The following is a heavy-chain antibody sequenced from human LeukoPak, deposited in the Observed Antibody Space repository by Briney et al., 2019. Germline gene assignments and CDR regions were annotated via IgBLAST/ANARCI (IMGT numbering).Heavy chain of an antibody. CDR1: GGTFSSYA. V-gene: IGHV1-69*01. D-gene: IGHD3-10*01. Sequence: SVKVSCKASGGTFSSYAISWVRQAPGQGLEWMGGIIPIFGTANYAQKFQGRVTITADESTSTAYMELSSLRSEDTAVYYCARDHGSGSYPHPFDYWGQGTLVTVSS. CDR3: ARDHGSGSYPHPFDY. J-gene: IGHJ4*02. CDR2: IIPIFGTA.